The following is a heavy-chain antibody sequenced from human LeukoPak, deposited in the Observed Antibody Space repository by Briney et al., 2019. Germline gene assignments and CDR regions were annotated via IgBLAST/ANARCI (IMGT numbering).Heavy chain of an antibody. V-gene: IGHV3-48*03. CDR2: VSSSGSTI. J-gene: IGHJ4*02. Sequence: GGSLRLSCAASGFTFSSYEMNWVRQAPGKGLEWVSYVSSSGSTIYYADSVKGRFTIYRDNAKNSLYLQMNSLRAEDTAVYYCARVSGSGSYYNQNPPDYWGQGTLVTVSS. D-gene: IGHD3-10*01. CDR1: GFTFSSYE. CDR3: ARVSGSGSYYNQNPPDY.